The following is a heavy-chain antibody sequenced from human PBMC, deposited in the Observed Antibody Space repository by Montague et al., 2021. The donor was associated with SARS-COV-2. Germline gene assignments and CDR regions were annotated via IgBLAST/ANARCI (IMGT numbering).Heavy chain of an antibody. CDR2: VNEDGSEE. CDR3: AREFDC. CDR1: GFPFSTYW. J-gene: IGHJ4*02. Sequence: SRRLSCAASGFPFSTYWMNWVRQAPGKGLEWVANVNEDGSEEYFVDSVKGRFTISRDNAKNSLFPQMNSLRAEDTAVYYCAREFDCWGQGTLVTVSS. V-gene: IGHV3-7*01.